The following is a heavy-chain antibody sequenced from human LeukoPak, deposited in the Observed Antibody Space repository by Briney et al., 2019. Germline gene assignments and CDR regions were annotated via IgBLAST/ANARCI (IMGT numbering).Heavy chain of an antibody. Sequence: ASVKVSCKASGYTFTSYGISWVRQAPGQGLEWMGWISAYNGNTNYAQKLQGRVTMTTDTSTSTVYMELRSLRSDDTAVYYCARDPGLMITFGGVKGSFDYWGQGTLVTVSS. V-gene: IGHV1-18*04. J-gene: IGHJ4*02. CDR2: ISAYNGNT. D-gene: IGHD3-16*01. CDR1: GYTFTSYG. CDR3: ARDPGLMITFGGVKGSFDY.